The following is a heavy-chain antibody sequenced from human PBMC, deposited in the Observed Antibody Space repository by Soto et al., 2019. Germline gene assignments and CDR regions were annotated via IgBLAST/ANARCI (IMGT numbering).Heavy chain of an antibody. D-gene: IGHD4-17*01. CDR1: GGSFSGYY. CDR2: ISHSGVT. V-gene: IGHV4-34*01. J-gene: IGHJ5*02. Sequence: QVQLQQWGAGLLKPSETLSLTCAVYGGSFSGYYWTWIRQPPGKGLEWIGEISHSGVTNYNPSLKRRVTMSVDTTKNRFSLYLGSETAADTAVYYCTRGLNDYGDYDNWFDPWGQGTLVTVSS. CDR3: TRGLNDYGDYDNWFDP.